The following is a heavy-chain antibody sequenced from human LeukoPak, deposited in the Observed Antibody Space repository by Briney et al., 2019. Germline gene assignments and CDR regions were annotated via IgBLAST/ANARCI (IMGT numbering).Heavy chain of an antibody. V-gene: IGHV4-39*01. CDR3: ARQGILGTMGYFDY. D-gene: IGHD1-26*01. CDR1: GGSISSSNHY. Sequence: SETLSLTCTVSGGSISSSNHYWGWIRQPPGKGLEWIGSIYYSGSTYYNPSLRSRVTIAVDTSKNQFSLKLSSVTAADTAVYYCARQGILGTMGYFDYWGQGTLVTVSS. CDR2: IYYSGST. J-gene: IGHJ4*02.